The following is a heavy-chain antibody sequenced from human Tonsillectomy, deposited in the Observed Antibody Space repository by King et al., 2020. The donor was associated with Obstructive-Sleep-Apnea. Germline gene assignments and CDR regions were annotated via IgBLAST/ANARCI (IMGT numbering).Heavy chain of an antibody. J-gene: IGHJ4*02. Sequence: VQLQESGPGQVKPSETLSLTCSVAGGSMKDFFWSWIRLPPGKGLEWIGYVYNIGVTSYSPSLQSRVTMSIDTSRNHFSLQLSAVTAADTAVYYCARGATGTTKIRGWKTFYFDYWGRGTLVTVSS. V-gene: IGHV4-59*01. D-gene: IGHD1-1*01. CDR2: VYNIGVT. CDR1: GGSMKDFF. CDR3: ARGATGTTKIRGWKTFYFDY.